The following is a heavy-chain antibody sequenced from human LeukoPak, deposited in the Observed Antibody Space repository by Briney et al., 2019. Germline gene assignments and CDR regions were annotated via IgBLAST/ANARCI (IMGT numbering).Heavy chain of an antibody. D-gene: IGHD2-2*01. Sequence: PGGSLRLSCAASGFTFSSYAMSWVRQAPGKGLEWVSYISSSGSTIYYADSVKGRFTISRDNAKNSLYLQMNSLRAEDTAVYYCARDCSSTSCLKHYYYYYGMDVWGQGTTVTVSS. CDR1: GFTFSSYA. CDR3: ARDCSSTSCLKHYYYYYGMDV. CDR2: ISSSGSTI. V-gene: IGHV3-48*03. J-gene: IGHJ6*02.